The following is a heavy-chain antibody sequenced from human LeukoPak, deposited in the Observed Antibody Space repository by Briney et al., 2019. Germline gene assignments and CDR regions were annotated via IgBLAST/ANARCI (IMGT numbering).Heavy chain of an antibody. V-gene: IGHV3-21*01. CDR3: ARDYDSSGYHDY. J-gene: IGHJ4*02. CDR1: GFTFSSYS. D-gene: IGHD3-22*01. Sequence: GGSLRLSCAASGFTFSSYSMNWVRQAPGKGLEWVSSISSSSSYIYYADSVKGRFTISRDNAKNSLYLQMNSPRAEDTAVYYCARDYDSSGYHDYWGQGTLVTVSS. CDR2: ISSSSSYI.